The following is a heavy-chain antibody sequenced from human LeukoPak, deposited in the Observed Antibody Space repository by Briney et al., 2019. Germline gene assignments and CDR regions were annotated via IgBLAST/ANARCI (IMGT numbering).Heavy chain of an antibody. J-gene: IGHJ3*02. CDR3: ARLGYCSGGSCEAFDI. D-gene: IGHD2-15*01. V-gene: IGHV4-39*01. CDR1: GGSISISSYY. Sequence: SETLSLTCTVSGGSISISSYYWGWIRQPPGKGLEWIGSIYYSGSTYYNPSLKSRVTISVDTSKNQFSLKLSSVTAADTAVYYCARLGYCSGGSCEAFDIWGQGTMVTVSS. CDR2: IYYSGST.